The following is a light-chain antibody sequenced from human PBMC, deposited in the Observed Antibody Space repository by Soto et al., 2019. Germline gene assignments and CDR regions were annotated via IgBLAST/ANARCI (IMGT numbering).Light chain of an antibody. J-gene: IGKJ4*01. Sequence: DIVMTQSPDSLAVSLGERATINCKSSQSVLHSSNNKNYLAWYQQQPGQPPKLLIYWASTRESGVPDRFSGSGSGTDFTLTIVSLQAEDVAVYYCQQYYSTPLTFGGGTKVEIK. CDR3: QQYYSTPLT. CDR2: WAS. CDR1: QSVLHSSNNKNY. V-gene: IGKV4-1*01.